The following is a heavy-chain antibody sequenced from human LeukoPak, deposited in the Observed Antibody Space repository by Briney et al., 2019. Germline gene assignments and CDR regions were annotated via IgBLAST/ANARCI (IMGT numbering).Heavy chain of an antibody. V-gene: IGHV1-69*05. J-gene: IGHJ4*02. CDR2: IIPIFGTA. CDR1: GGTFSSCA. D-gene: IGHD3-22*01. Sequence: SVKVSCKASGGTFSSCAISWVRQAPGQGLEWMGRIIPIFGTANYAQKFQGRVTITTDESTSTAYMELSSLRSEDTAVYYCARDKFGEENYYDSCGSLDYWGQGTLVTVSS. CDR3: ARDKFGEENYYDSCGSLDY.